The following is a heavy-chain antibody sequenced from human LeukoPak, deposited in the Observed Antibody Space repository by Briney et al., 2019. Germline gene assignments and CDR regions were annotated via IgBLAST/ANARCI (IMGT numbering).Heavy chain of an antibody. CDR1: GFTFSSYW. V-gene: IGHV3-7*01. CDR3: ARDLELTIFGVVITRWFDP. CDR2: IKQDGSEK. D-gene: IGHD3-3*01. Sequence: GGSLRLSCAASGFTFSSYWMSWLRQAPGKGLEWVANIKQDGSEKYYVDSVKGRFTISRDNSKNSLYLQMNSLRAEDTAVYYCARDLELTIFGVVITRWFDPWGQGTLVTVSS. J-gene: IGHJ5*02.